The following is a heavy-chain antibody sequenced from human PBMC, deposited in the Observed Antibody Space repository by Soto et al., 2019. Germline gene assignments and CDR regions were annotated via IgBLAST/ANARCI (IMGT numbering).Heavy chain of an antibody. Sequence: PSETLSLTGTVSGASISGFYWSWIRKSAGKGLDWIGRIYATGTTDYNPSLKSRVMMSVDTSKKQFSLKLRSVTAAETAVYYCVRDGTKTLRDWFDPWGQGISVTVSS. CDR2: IYATGTT. J-gene: IGHJ5*02. CDR3: VRDGTKTLRDWFDP. CDR1: GASISGFY. V-gene: IGHV4-4*07. D-gene: IGHD3-16*01.